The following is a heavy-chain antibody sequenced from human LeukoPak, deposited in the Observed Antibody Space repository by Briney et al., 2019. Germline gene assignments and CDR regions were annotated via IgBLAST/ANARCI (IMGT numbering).Heavy chain of an antibody. V-gene: IGHV4-59*08. Sequence: SETLSLTCTVSGGSISSYYWIWIRQPPGKGLEWIGYIYYSGSTNYNPSLKSRVTISVDTSKNQFSLKLSSVTAADTAVYYCARLGSGTILLGAFDIWGQGTMVTVSS. CDR1: GGSISSYY. J-gene: IGHJ3*02. CDR2: IYYSGST. CDR3: ARLGSGTILLGAFDI. D-gene: IGHD3-10*01.